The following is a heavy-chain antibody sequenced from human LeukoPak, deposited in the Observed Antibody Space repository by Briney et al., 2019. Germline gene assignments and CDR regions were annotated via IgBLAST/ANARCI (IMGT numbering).Heavy chain of an antibody. CDR1: GGSISSYY. CDR3: ARDSDSSSSPRGLHDAFDI. V-gene: IGHV4-59*01. CDR2: IYYSGST. J-gene: IGHJ3*02. D-gene: IGHD6-6*01. Sequence: SETLSLTCTVSGGSISSYYWSWIRQPPGKGLEWIGYIYYSGSTNHNPSLKSRVTISVDTSKNQFSLKLSSVTAADTAVYYCARDSDSSSSPRGLHDAFDIWGQGTMVTVSS.